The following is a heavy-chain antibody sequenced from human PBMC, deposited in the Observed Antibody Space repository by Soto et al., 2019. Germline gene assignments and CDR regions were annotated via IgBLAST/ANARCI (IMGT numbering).Heavy chain of an antibody. J-gene: IGHJ4*02. V-gene: IGHV3-23*01. Sequence: EVQLLESGGGGVQPGGSVRLSCAASGFIFSDYAMTWVRQTPGKGLEWVSAITSSGSSAYFADSLKGRITISRDNSKNTLSLQMDSLRVEDTAIYYCAKGVEGYVVSSFDSWGQGALVTVSS. CDR1: GFIFSDYA. CDR3: AKGVEGYVVSSFDS. CDR2: ITSSGSSA. D-gene: IGHD5-12*01.